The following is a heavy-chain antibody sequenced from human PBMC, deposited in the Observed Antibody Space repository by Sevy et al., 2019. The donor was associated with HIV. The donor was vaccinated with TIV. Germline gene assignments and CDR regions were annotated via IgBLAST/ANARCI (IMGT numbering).Heavy chain of an antibody. D-gene: IGHD3-16*01. V-gene: IGHV3-7*01. CDR2: INQDGSEI. CDR3: ARAIGIVDAF. Sequence: GGSLRLSCTVSGFIFSNFAMHWVRQAPGKGLEWVANINQDGSEIYYVDSVRGRFTISRDNAKNSIYLQMNSLRAEDTAVYYCARAIGIVDAFWGQGTLVTVSS. CDR1: GFIFSNFA. J-gene: IGHJ4*02.